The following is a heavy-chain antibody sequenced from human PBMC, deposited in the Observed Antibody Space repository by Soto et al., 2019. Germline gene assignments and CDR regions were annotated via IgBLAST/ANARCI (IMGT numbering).Heavy chain of an antibody. CDR2: INHSGST. V-gene: IGHV4-34*01. Sequence: SETLSLTCAVYGGSFSGYYWSWIRQPPGEGLEWIGEINHSGSTNYNPSLKSRVTISVDTSKNQFSLKLSSVTAADTAVYYCARGGNILTLFDYWGQGTLVTVSS. J-gene: IGHJ4*02. CDR3: ARGGNILTLFDY. CDR1: GGSFSGYY.